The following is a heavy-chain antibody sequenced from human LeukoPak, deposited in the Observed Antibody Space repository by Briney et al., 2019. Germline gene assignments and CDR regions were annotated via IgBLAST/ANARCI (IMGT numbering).Heavy chain of an antibody. CDR3: AKDDAAFDI. V-gene: IGHV3-9*01. Sequence: GGSLRLSCAASGFTFSSYWMHWVRQAPGKGLEWGSGISWNSGSIDYADSVKGRFTISRDNAKNSLYLQMNSLRPEDTAFYYCAKDDAAFDIWGQGTMVTVSS. CDR2: ISWNSGSI. J-gene: IGHJ3*02. CDR1: GFTFSSYW.